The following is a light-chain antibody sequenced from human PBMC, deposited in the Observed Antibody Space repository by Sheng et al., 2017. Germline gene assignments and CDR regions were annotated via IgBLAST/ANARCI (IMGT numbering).Light chain of an antibody. Sequence: DIVLTQSPGTLSLSPGETATLSCRASQSLSSSYLAWYQQKPGQTPRLLVYAASSRATGIPDRFSGTKSGTDFTLTISRLEPEDFAVYFCQQYGSSPYTFGQGTKLEIK. J-gene: IGKJ2*01. CDR2: AAS. CDR3: QQYGSSPYT. V-gene: IGKV3-20*01. CDR1: QSLSSSY.